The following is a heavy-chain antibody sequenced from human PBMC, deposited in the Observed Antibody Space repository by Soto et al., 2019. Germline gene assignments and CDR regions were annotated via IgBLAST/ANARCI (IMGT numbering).Heavy chain of an antibody. CDR1: FTSYD. CDR2: MNPNSGDT. Sequence: QVQLVQSGAEVKKPGASVKVSCTFTSYDINWVRQATGQGLEWMAWMNPNSGDTRYAQKLQGRVTMTRNAVSSTASMEVSSLRVEVTAVYDCARGPCSSAWGFSSYYLDVRGQGATVTVSS. D-gene: IGHD6-19*01. CDR3: ARGPCSSAWGFSSYYLDV. V-gene: IGHV1-8*01. J-gene: IGHJ6*02.